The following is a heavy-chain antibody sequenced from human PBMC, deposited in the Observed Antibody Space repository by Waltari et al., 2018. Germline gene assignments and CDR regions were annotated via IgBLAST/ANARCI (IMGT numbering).Heavy chain of an antibody. V-gene: IGHV1-69*04. CDR1: GGTFSSYA. Sequence: QVQLVQSGAEVKKPGSSVKVSCKASGGTFSSYALSWVRQAPGQGLEWMGGIIPILGIANYAQKFQGRVTITADESTSTAYMELSSLRSEDTAVYYCARNHGIVATSYYYYMDVWGKGTTVTVSS. D-gene: IGHD5-12*01. CDR2: IIPILGIA. CDR3: ARNHGIVATSYYYYMDV. J-gene: IGHJ6*03.